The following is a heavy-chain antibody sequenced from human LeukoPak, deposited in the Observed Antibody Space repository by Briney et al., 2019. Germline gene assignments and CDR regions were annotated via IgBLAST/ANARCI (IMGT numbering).Heavy chain of an antibody. CDR2: IYYSGST. D-gene: IGHD1-26*01. V-gene: IGHV4-39*01. J-gene: IGHJ4*02. CDR1: GGSISSSSYY. CDR3: AKSGGYGLIDY. Sequence: SETLSLTCTVSGGSISSSSYYWGWIRQPPGKGLEWIGSIYYSGSTYYNSSLSSRVTISLDTSQNQFSLRLTSVTAADTAVYYCAKSGGYGLIDYWGQGTLVTVSS.